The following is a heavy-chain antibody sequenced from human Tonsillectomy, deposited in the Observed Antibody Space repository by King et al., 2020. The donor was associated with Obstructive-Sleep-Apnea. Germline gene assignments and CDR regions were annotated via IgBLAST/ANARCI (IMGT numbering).Heavy chain of an antibody. J-gene: IGHJ4*02. CDR3: ARDQVDYLWGSFRPPSFDY. Sequence: HVQLVESGGGLVKPGGSLRLSCVASGFTLSDYYMSWIRQTPGKGLEWLSYISSSSGYTNYADSVKGRFTISRDNAKKSVYLQMDSLGAEDTAVYYCARDQVDYLWGSFRPPSFDYWGQGTLVTVSS. CDR2: ISSSSGYT. D-gene: IGHD3-16*02. V-gene: IGHV3-11*06. CDR1: GFTLSDYY.